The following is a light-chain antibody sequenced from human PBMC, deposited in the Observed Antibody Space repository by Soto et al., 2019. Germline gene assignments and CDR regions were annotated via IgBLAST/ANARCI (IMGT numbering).Light chain of an antibody. CDR1: TGAVTSGYY. J-gene: IGLJ2*01. V-gene: IGLV7-43*01. CDR3: LLYYGGAVV. Sequence: QTVVTQEPSLTVSPGGTVTLTCASSTGAVTSGYYPNWFQQQPGQAPRALIYSTRNQHSWTPARFSGSRHGGKAALTLSGVQPEDESEYYCLLYYGGAVVFGGGTKVTVL. CDR2: STR.